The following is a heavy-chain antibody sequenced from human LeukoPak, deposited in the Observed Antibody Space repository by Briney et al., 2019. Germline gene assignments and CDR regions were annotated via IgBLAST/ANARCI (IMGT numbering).Heavy chain of an antibody. J-gene: IGHJ5*02. Sequence: GASVKVSCRTSGYTFTSFDINWVRHTTGHGPEWMGWVNCDNGNTRYAQKFQGRVAIARDTSTSTVYLELNNLSSDDTAMYYCTRGPFLNGNAYNWFDPWGQGTLVTVSS. V-gene: IGHV1-8*03. D-gene: IGHD1-1*01. CDR3: TRGPFLNGNAYNWFDP. CDR1: GYTFTSFD. CDR2: VNCDNGNT.